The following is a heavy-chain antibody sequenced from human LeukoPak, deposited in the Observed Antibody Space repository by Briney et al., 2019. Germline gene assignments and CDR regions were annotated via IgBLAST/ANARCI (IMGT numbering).Heavy chain of an antibody. CDR3: ARDSNLGLPWFDP. V-gene: IGHV4-31*03. CDR2: IYYSGST. Sequence: PSQTLSLTCTVSGGSISSGGYYWGWIRQHPGKGLEWIGYIYYSGSTYYNPSLKSRVSISVDTSKNQFALKLSSVTAADTAVYYCARDSNLGLPWFDPWGQGTLVTVSS. D-gene: IGHD2-21*01. J-gene: IGHJ5*02. CDR1: GGSISSGGYY.